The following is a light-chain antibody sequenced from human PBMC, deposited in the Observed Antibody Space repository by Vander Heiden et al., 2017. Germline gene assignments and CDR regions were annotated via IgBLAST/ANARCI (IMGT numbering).Light chain of an antibody. V-gene: IGLV2-23*01. J-gene: IGLJ2*01. CDR3: CSYGNGGAVV. CDR1: SSDVGNY. Sequence: QSALPQPASVSGSPGQSITISCTGTSSDVGNYVSWYQQLPGKAPKLLIYVGNVRPSGVSSRFSGSRSGNTAPLTISGLQAEDEGDYYCCSYGNGGAVVFGGGTKLTVL. CDR2: VGN.